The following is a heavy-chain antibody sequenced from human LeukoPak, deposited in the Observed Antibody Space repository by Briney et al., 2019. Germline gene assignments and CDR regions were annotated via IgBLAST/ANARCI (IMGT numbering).Heavy chain of an antibody. CDR2: ITADGGST. CDR1: GFSFDDYA. J-gene: IGHJ4*02. CDR3: ASGPRGYSYGLAFED. V-gene: IGHV3-43*02. D-gene: IGHD5-18*01. Sequence: PGGSLRLSCAGYGFSFDDYAMHWVRQAPGKGLEWVSLITADGGSTYYADSVKGRFTISRHNSKNSLYVQMNSLISEDTGFYYCASGPRGYSYGLAFEDWGQGTLVTVSS.